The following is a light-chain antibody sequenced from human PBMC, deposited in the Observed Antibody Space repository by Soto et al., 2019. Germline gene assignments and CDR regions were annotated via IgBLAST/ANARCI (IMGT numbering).Light chain of an antibody. Sequence: QSALTQPASVSGSPGQSITISCTGTNSDIGFYNYVSWYQQHPGEAPKLIIYEVAKRPSGVSSRFSGSKSGNTASLTISGLQAEDEAHYYCSSYSRSKSRLFGGGTKLTVL. CDR2: EVA. CDR1: NSDIGFYNY. CDR3: SSYSRSKSRL. V-gene: IGLV2-14*01. J-gene: IGLJ2*01.